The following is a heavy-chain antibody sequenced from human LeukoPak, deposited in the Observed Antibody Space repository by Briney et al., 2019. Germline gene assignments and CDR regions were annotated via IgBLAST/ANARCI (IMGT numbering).Heavy chain of an antibody. D-gene: IGHD4-23*01. Sequence: GGSLRLSCAASGFTFSDYILDWVRQAPGKGLEWVGRIRRGTNGYTTEYAASVKGRLIISRDDSRNSLYLHMNSLKSEDTAVYHCTRDGGDGGNSAFDIWGPGTMVTVSS. CDR1: GFTFSDYI. J-gene: IGHJ3*02. CDR3: TRDGGDGGNSAFDI. V-gene: IGHV3-72*01. CDR2: IRRGTNGYTT.